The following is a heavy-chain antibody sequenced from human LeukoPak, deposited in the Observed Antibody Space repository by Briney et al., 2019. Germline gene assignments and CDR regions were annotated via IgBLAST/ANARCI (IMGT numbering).Heavy chain of an antibody. V-gene: IGHV4-59*01. Sequence: SETLSLTCTVSGGSISSYYWSWIRQPPGKGLEWIGYIYYSGSTNYNPSLKSRVTISVDTSKNQFSLKLSSVTAADTAVYYCAVAVAVPYYFDYWGQGTLATVSS. CDR3: AVAVAVPYYFDY. CDR2: IYYSGST. J-gene: IGHJ4*02. D-gene: IGHD6-19*01. CDR1: GGSISSYY.